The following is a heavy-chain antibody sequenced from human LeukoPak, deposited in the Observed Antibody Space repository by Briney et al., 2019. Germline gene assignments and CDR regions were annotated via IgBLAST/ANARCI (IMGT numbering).Heavy chain of an antibody. CDR3: ARDGYSSSWRGNWFDP. V-gene: IGHV3-30-3*01. D-gene: IGHD6-13*01. CDR2: ISYDGSNK. J-gene: IGHJ5*02. Sequence: PGGSLRLSCAASGFTFSSYAMHWVRRAPGKGLEWVAVISYDGSNKYYADSVKGRFTISRDNSKNTLYLQMNSLRAEDTAVYYCARDGYSSSWRGNWFDPWGQGTLVTVSS. CDR1: GFTFSSYA.